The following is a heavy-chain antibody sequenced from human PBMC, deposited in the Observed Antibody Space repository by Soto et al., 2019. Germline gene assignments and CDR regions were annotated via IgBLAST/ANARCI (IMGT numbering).Heavy chain of an antibody. Sequence: ASVKVSCKASGYTFTSYAMHWVRQAPGQRLEWMGWINAGNGNTKYSQKFQGRVTITRDTSASTAYMELSSLRSEDTAVYYCASGYCSGGSCPIYYGMEVWGQGTTVTVSS. CDR3: ASGYCSGGSCPIYYGMEV. CDR1: GYTFTSYA. V-gene: IGHV1-3*01. CDR2: INAGNGNT. D-gene: IGHD2-15*01. J-gene: IGHJ6*02.